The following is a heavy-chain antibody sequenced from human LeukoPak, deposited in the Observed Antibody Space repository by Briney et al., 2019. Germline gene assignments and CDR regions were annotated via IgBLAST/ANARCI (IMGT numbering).Heavy chain of an antibody. J-gene: IGHJ4*02. CDR1: XXTXXXHY. CDR2: IKRKTDDGTT. D-gene: IGHD1-1*01. V-gene: IGHV3-15*07. CDR3: TTQSGAWNFDY. Sequence: LXLXXXASXXTXXXHYMDWVRQAXGXGLEWVGLIKRKTDDGTTDYAAPEKGRFTISRDDSKNTLYLQMNSLKTEDTAVYYCTTQSGAWNFDYWGQGTLVTVSS.